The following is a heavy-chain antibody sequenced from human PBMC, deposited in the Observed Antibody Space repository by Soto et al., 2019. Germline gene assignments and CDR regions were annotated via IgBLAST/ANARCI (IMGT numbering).Heavy chain of an antibody. D-gene: IGHD3-22*01. Sequence: PGESLKISCKGSGYRLTSYWIGWVRQMPGKGLEWMGIIYPGDSDTRYSPSFQGQVTISADKSISTAYLQWSSLKASDTAMYYCARLRDSSGYYYDYWGQGTLVTVSS. CDR2: IYPGDSDT. J-gene: IGHJ4*02. CDR3: ARLRDSSGYYYDY. CDR1: GYRLTSYW. V-gene: IGHV5-51*01.